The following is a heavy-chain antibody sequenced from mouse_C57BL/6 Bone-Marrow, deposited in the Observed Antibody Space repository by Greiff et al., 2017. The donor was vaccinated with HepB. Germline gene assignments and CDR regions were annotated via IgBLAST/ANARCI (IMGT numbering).Heavy chain of an antibody. J-gene: IGHJ4*01. CDR3: ARNSDDSLYYAMDY. V-gene: IGHV2-2*01. CDR1: GFSLTSYG. CDR2: IWSGGST. Sequence: VQLVESGPGLVQPSQSLSITCTVSGFSLTSYGVHWVRQSPGKGLEWLGVIWSGGSTDYNAAFISRLSISKDNSKSQVFVKMNSLQADDTAIYYCARNSDDSLYYAMDYWGQGTSVTVSS. D-gene: IGHD6-2*01.